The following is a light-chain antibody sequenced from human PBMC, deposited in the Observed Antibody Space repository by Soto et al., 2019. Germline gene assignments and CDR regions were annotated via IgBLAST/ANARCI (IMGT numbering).Light chain of an antibody. CDR3: QRKT. J-gene: IGKJ3*01. Sequence: DIQMTQSPSTLSASVGDRVTITCRASQSISSWLAWYQQKPGKAPKLLIYDASSLESGVPSRFSGSGSGTEFTLTISSLQPHDFATYYCQRKTFGPGTKVDIK. V-gene: IGKV1-5*01. CDR1: QSISSW. CDR2: DAS.